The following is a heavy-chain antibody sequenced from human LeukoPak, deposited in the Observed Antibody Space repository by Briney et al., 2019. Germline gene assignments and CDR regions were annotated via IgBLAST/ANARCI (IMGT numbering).Heavy chain of an antibody. J-gene: IGHJ4*02. CDR1: GFTFSSYG. V-gene: IGHV3-33*03. CDR3: ASGWQLGY. D-gene: IGHD5-24*01. Sequence: GRSLRLSCAASGFTFSSYGMHWVRQAPGKGLEWVAVIWYDGSNKYYADSVKGRFTISRGNAKNSLYLQMNSLRAEDTAVYYCASGWQLGYWGQGTLVTVSS. CDR2: IWYDGSNK.